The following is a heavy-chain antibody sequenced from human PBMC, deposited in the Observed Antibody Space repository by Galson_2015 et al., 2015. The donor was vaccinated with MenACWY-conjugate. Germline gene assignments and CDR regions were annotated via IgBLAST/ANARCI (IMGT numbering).Heavy chain of an antibody. CDR1: GFTFSNAW. Sequence: SLRLSCAASGFTFSNAWMSWVRQAPGKGLGWVGRIKSKTDGGTTDYAAPVKGRFTISRDDSKNTLYLQMNSLKTEDTAVYYCTTGYVGPDAFDIWGQGTMVTVSS. V-gene: IGHV3-15*01. D-gene: IGHD1-1*01. CDR3: TTGYVGPDAFDI. J-gene: IGHJ3*02. CDR2: IKSKTDGGTT.